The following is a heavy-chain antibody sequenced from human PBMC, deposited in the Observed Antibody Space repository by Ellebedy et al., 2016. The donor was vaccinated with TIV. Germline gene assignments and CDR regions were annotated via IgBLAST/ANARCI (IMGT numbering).Heavy chain of an antibody. V-gene: IGHV3-15*07. D-gene: IGHD1-26*01. CDR3: TLQKGSGNCYY. CDR2: IKSKTDGGTT. J-gene: IGHJ4*02. Sequence: GESLKISCAASGFTFSNAWMNWVRQAPGKGLEWVGRIKSKTDGGTTDYAAPVKGRFTISRDDSKNTLYLQMNSLKTEDTAVYYCTLQKGSGNCYYWGQGTLVTVSS. CDR1: GFTFSNAW.